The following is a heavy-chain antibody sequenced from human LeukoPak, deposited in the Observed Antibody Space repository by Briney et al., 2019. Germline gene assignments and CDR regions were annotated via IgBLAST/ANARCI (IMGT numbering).Heavy chain of an antibody. CDR2: VSGRDTST. CDR3: AKWGDYDVLTGYYDSDY. Sequence: PGASLGLSCAASGFTFSNSAMSWVRHAPGEGLGWVSAVSGRDTSTYYTDSVKGRFTISRDNSKNTLYLQMNSLRAEDTAIYYCAKWGDYDVLTGYYDSDYWGQGTLVTVSS. CDR1: GFTFSNSA. J-gene: IGHJ4*02. D-gene: IGHD3-9*01. V-gene: IGHV3-23*01.